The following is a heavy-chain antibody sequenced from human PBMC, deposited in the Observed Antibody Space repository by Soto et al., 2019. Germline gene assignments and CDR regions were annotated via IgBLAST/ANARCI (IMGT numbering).Heavy chain of an antibody. V-gene: IGHV4-4*02. Sequence: PSETLSLTCAVSGVSISSTNWWNWVRQPPGKGREWIGDIYHSGSTNYNPSLKSRVTISIDKSKNLFSLNLSSVTAADTAVYYCGRYMYSGSYYFDCLGQGTRVAVSS. D-gene: IGHD1-26*01. CDR2: IYHSGST. CDR3: GRYMYSGSYYFDC. CDR1: GVSISSTNW. J-gene: IGHJ4*02.